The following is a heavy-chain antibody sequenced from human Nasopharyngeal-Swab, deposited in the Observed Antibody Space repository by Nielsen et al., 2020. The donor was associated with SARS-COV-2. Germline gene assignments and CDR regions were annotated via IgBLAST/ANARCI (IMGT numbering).Heavy chain of an antibody. CDR2: ISSGGSTT. Sequence: ETLSLTCVTSGFTFGRYWMTWVRQAPGKGLEWVSYISSGGSTTYYADSVKGRFTISRDNAKSSLYLQMNSLRDEDTAVYYCVRARRFYGDYNTEAVSWGQGTLVTVSS. V-gene: IGHV3-48*02. J-gene: IGHJ5*02. CDR1: GFTFGRYW. D-gene: IGHD4-17*01. CDR3: VRARRFYGDYNTEAVS.